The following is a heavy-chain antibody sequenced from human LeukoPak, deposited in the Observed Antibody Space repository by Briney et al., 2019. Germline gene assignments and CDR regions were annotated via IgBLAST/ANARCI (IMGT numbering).Heavy chain of an antibody. D-gene: IGHD3-10*01. CDR3: VRAIGANVSY. CDR2: INQDGSEK. V-gene: IGHV3-7*03. Sequence: GGSLRLCCAASGFTFSSYWMHWVRQAPGKGLEWVANINQDGSEKYYVDSVRGRFTISRDNAENSLYLQMNSLRAEDTAVYYCVRAIGANVSYWGQGTLVTVSS. CDR1: GFTFSSYW. J-gene: IGHJ4*02.